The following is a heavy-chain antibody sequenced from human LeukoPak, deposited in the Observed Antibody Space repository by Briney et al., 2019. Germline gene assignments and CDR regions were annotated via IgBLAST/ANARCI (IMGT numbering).Heavy chain of an antibody. CDR2: IGSSGSFT. V-gene: IGHV3-11*06. Sequence: KPGGSLSLSCAASGFTFSDYYMSWIRQAPGKGLGWVSYIGSSGSFTNYADSVKGRFTISRDNAKNSVFLQMNSLRVEDTAVYFCARDYDWGQGTLVTVSS. CDR3: ARDYD. D-gene: IGHD3-16*01. CDR1: GFTFSDYY. J-gene: IGHJ4*02.